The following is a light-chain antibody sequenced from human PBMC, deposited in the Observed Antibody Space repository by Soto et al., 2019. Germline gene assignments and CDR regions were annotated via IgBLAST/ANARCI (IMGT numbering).Light chain of an antibody. J-gene: IGKJ1*01. CDR1: QSVSNNY. V-gene: IGKV3-20*01. CDR2: GAS. Sequence: EIVLTQSPATLSLSPWERATLSCRASQSVSNNYLAWYQQKPGQAPRLLIYGASNRATGIPDRFSGSGSGTDFTLTIRRLEPEDFAVYYCQHYGSSGTFGQGTKVDIK. CDR3: QHYGSSGT.